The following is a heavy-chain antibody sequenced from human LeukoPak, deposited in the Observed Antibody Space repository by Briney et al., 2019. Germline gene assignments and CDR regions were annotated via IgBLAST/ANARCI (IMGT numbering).Heavy chain of an antibody. CDR1: GDSVSNNTTA. CDR3: ARGVLGFDY. V-gene: IGHV6-1*01. J-gene: IGHJ4*02. CDR2: TYYRSKWDN. Sequence: SQTLSLTCAISGDSVSNNTTARNWIRQSPSRGLEWLGRTYYRSKWDNDYAVSVKSRMTISPDTSKNQFSLQLNSVTAEDTAVYYCARGVLGFDYWGQGTLVTVSS. D-gene: IGHD6-13*01.